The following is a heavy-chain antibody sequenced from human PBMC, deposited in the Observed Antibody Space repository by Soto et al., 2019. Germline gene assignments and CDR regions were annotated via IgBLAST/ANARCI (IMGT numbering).Heavy chain of an antibody. CDR1: GYTLTSYY. CDR2: INPSGGST. CDR3: ARVSCSSTSCSYGMDV. J-gene: IGHJ6*02. Sequence: QVQLVQSGAEVKKPGASVKGSCKASGYTLTSYYMHWVRQTPRQGLEWMGIINPSGGSTSYAQKFQGRVTMTRETSTSTVYMELSSLRSEDTAVYYCARVSCSSTSCSYGMDVWGQGTTVTVSS. D-gene: IGHD2-2*01. V-gene: IGHV1-46*01.